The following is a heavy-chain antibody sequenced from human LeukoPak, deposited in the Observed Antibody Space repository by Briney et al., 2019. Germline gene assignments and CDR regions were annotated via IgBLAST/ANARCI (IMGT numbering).Heavy chain of an antibody. V-gene: IGHV3-33*06. J-gene: IGHJ5*02. CDR3: AKDSIYCSSTSCYTTGEP. D-gene: IGHD2-2*02. CDR2: IWYDGSNK. CDR1: GFTFSSYG. Sequence: GGSLRLSCAASGFTFSSYGMHWVRQAPGKGLEWVAVIWYDGSNKYYADSVKGRFTISRDNSKNTLYLRMNSLRAEDTAVYYCAKDSIYCSSTSCYTTGEPWGQGTLVTVSS.